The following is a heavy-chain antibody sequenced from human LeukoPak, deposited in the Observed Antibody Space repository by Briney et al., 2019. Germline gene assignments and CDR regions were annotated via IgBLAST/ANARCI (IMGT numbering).Heavy chain of an antibody. J-gene: IGHJ4*02. CDR2: ISYDGSNK. Sequence: GGSLRLSCAASGFTFSSYGMHWVRQAPGKGLEWVAVISYDGSNKYYADSVKGRFTISRDNSKNTLYLQMNSLRAEDTAVYYCASQNYFDYWGQGTLVTVSS. CDR1: GFTFSSYG. CDR3: ASQNYFDY. V-gene: IGHV3-30*03.